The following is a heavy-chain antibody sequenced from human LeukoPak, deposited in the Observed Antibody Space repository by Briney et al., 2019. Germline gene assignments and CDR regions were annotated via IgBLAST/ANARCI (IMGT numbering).Heavy chain of an antibody. V-gene: IGHV4-34*01. Sequence: SETLSLTCAVYGGSFSGYYWSWIRQPPGKGLEWIGEINHSGSTNYNPSLKSRVTISVDTSKNQFSLKLSSVTAADTAVYYCARGAAYYYYYMDVWGKGTTVTISS. CDR2: INHSGST. J-gene: IGHJ6*03. D-gene: IGHD6-13*01. CDR3: ARGAAYYYYYMDV. CDR1: GGSFSGYY.